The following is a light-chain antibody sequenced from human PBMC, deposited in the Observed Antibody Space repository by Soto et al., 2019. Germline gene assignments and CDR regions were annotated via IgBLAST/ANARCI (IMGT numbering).Light chain of an antibody. J-gene: IGKJ5*01. CDR3: LQGTHWPIT. Sequence: DIVMTQSPDSLAVSLGERPTINCKSSQSVLYSSNNKNYLAWYQQKPGQPPKLLIYKVSNRDSGVPDRFSGSGSGTDFTLKISRVEAEEVGVYYCLQGTHWPITFGQGTRLEIK. V-gene: IGKV4-1*01. CDR2: KVS. CDR1: QSVLYSSNNKNY.